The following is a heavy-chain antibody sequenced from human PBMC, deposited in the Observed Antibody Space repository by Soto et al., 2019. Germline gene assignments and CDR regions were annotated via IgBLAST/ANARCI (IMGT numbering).Heavy chain of an antibody. D-gene: IGHD2-15*01. Sequence: PSETLSLTCTVSGGSIISGGYYLSWIRQHPGKGLEWIGYIYYSGSTYYNPSLKSRVTISVDTSKNQFSLKLSSVTAADTAVYYCARDLCSGGSCYGDAFDIWGQGTMVTVSS. CDR1: GGSIISGGYY. CDR3: ARDLCSGGSCYGDAFDI. V-gene: IGHV4-31*03. J-gene: IGHJ3*02. CDR2: IYYSGST.